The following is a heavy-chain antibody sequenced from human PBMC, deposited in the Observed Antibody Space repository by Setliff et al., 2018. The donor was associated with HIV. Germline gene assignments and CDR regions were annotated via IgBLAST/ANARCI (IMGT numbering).Heavy chain of an antibody. Sequence: GGSLRLSCAASGFTFRSYEMNWVRQVPGKGLEWVSHIGSSGNTINYADSVEGRFTVSRDNAKNSLYLQMNSLRAEDTAVYYCATLDLGDIVLGNPRLFYFQHWGQGTLVTVSS. CDR1: GFTFRSYE. J-gene: IGHJ1*01. V-gene: IGHV3-48*03. D-gene: IGHD2-8*02. CDR2: IGSSGNTI. CDR3: ATLDLGDIVLGNPRLFYFQH.